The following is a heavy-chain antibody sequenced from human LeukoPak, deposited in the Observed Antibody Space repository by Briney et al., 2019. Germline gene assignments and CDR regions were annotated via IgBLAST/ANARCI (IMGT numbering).Heavy chain of an antibody. J-gene: IGHJ4*02. CDR1: GFTFSSYS. D-gene: IGHD5-12*01. V-gene: IGHV3-21*01. CDR2: ISSSSSNI. CDR3: ARVGYSGPLDY. Sequence: GSLRLSCAASGFTFSSYSMNWVRQAPGKGLEWVSSISSSSSNIYYADSVKGRFPISRDNAKNSLYLEMNSLRAEDTAVYYCARVGYSGPLDYWGQGTLVTVSS.